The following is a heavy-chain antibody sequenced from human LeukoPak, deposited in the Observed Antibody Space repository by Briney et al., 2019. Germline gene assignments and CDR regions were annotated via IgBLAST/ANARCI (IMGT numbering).Heavy chain of an antibody. CDR1: GFTFSNYA. D-gene: IGHD6-6*01. Sequence: PGGSLRLSCAASGFTFSNYAMSWVRQAPGKGLEWVSAISGSAGDCGTYYADSLKGRFTISRDNSKNTLYLQMNSLRGEDTAVYYCAKGRFQYSSSPHDYWGQGTLVTVSS. V-gene: IGHV3-23*01. CDR2: ISGSAGDCGT. CDR3: AKGRFQYSSSPHDY. J-gene: IGHJ4*02.